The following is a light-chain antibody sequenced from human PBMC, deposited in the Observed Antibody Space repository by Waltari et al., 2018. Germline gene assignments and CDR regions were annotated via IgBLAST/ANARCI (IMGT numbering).Light chain of an antibody. J-gene: IGLJ2*01. CDR1: SSNIGAGYD. Sequence: QSVLTQPPSVSGAPGQRITISCTGTSSNIGAGYDVHWYLHLPGTAPKLLILGNNNRPSGVPDRFSASKSDTSASLAITGLQAEDEADYYCQSYDSSLSGVLFGGGTKLTVL. CDR3: QSYDSSLSGVL. V-gene: IGLV1-40*01. CDR2: GNN.